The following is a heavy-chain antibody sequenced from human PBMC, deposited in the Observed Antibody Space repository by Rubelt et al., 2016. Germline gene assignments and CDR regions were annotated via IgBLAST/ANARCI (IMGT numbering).Heavy chain of an antibody. D-gene: IGHD5-24*01. CDR2: IIPIFGTA. Sequence: QVQLVQSGAEVKKPGSSVKVSCKASGGTFSSYAISWVRQAPGQGLEWMGGIIPIFGTANYALKFQGRVPVTADESSSTAYMELSSLGSEDTAVYYCAGGMRSGWLQDYWGQGTLVTVSS. CDR1: GGTFSSYA. CDR3: AGGMRSGWLQDY. J-gene: IGHJ4*02. V-gene: IGHV1-69*01.